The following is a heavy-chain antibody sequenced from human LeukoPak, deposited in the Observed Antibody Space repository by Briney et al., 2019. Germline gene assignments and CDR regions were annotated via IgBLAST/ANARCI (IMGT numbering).Heavy chain of an antibody. J-gene: IGHJ6*02. CDR1: GGSVSSGNYF. CDR2: IYYSGST. V-gene: IGHV4-61*01. Sequence: PSETLSLTCTVSGGSVSSGNYFWSWLRQPPGKGLEWIGYIYYSGSTKYNPSLQSRVTISVDTSKNQFSLRLSSVSAADTAVYYCARDLSGNYGMDVWGQGTTVTVSS. CDR3: ARDLSGNYGMDV. D-gene: IGHD3-16*02.